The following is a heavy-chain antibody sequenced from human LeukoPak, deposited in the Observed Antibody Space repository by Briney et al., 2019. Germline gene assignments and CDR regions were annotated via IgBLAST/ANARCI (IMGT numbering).Heavy chain of an antibody. Sequence: GGSLRLSCAASGFTFSTYAMMWVRQAPGKGLEWVSAMTVTGSGGATQYADSVKGRFTISRDNSKNTLYLQMNSLRAEDTAVYYCARDGRLLPDAFDIWGQGTMVTVSS. CDR2: MTVTGSGGAT. CDR3: ARDGRLLPDAFDI. D-gene: IGHD2/OR15-2a*01. CDR1: GFTFSTYA. V-gene: IGHV3-23*01. J-gene: IGHJ3*02.